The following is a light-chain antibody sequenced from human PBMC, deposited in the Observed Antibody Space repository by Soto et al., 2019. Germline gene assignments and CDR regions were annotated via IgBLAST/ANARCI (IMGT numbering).Light chain of an antibody. J-gene: IGLJ3*02. Sequence: QSVVTQSSSASASLGSSAKLTCALSIGHSSSIIAWHQQQPGKAPRYLMKLEGSGSYNKGSGVPDRFSGSSSGADRYLSISNLQFEDKADYYCETWDSNTRVFGGGTKPTLL. V-gene: IGLV4-60*02. CDR2: LEGSGSY. CDR3: ETWDSNTRV. CDR1: IGHSSSI.